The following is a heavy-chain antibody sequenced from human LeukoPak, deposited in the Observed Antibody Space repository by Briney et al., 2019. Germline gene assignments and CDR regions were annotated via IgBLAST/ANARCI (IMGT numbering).Heavy chain of an antibody. D-gene: IGHD3-10*01. J-gene: IGHJ6*03. Sequence: SETLSLTCTVSGGSISSYYWSWIRQPAGKGLEWIGRIYTSGSTNYNPSLKSRVTMSVDTSKNQFSLKLSSVTAADTAVYYCARDAYYYGSGSTYYYYYMDVWGKGTTVTISS. CDR3: ARDAYYYGSGSTYYYYYMDV. CDR2: IYTSGST. CDR1: GGSISSYY. V-gene: IGHV4-4*07.